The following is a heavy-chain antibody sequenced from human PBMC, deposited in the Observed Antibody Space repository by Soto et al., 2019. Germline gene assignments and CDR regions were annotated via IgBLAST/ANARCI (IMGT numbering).Heavy chain of an antibody. Sequence: QVQLQQWGAGLLKPSETLSLTCAVYGGSFSGYYWSWIRQPPGKGLEWIGEINHSGSTNYNPSLQSRVTISVDTSKHQFSLKLSSVTAADTAVYYCARGGRSSSSYYYYMDVWGKGTTVTVSS. D-gene: IGHD6-6*01. J-gene: IGHJ6*03. V-gene: IGHV4-34*01. CDR2: INHSGST. CDR1: GGSFSGYY. CDR3: ARGGRSSSSYYYYMDV.